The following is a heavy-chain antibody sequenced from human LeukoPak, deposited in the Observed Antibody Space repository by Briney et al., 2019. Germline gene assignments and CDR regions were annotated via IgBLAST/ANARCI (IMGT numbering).Heavy chain of an antibody. CDR1: GGSISSYY. CDR2: IYYSGST. CDR3: ARRRAVAATGAFDI. J-gene: IGHJ3*02. V-gene: IGHV4-59*08. Sequence: SETLPLTCTVSGGSISSYYWSWIRQPPGKGLEWVGYIYYSGSTNYNPSLKSRVTISVDTSKNQFSLKLSSVTAADTAVYYCARRRAVAATGAFDIWGQGTMVTVSS. D-gene: IGHD6-19*01.